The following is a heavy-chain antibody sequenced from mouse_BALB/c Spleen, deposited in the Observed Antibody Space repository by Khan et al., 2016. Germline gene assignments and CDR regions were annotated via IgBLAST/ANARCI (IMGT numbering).Heavy chain of an antibody. V-gene: IGHV1-20*02. CDR3: AXSGDYGTFAY. CDR1: DYSFTGYF. J-gene: IGHJ3*01. CDR2: INPYIGDA. Sequence: QQSGPELVKPGASVKISCKASDYSFTGYFMNWVMQSHGKSLEWIGRINPYIGDAFYNQRFKGKATLTVDKSSSAAHMDLRSLASEDSAVYYCAXSGDYGTFAYWGQGTLVTVSA. D-gene: IGHD2-4*01.